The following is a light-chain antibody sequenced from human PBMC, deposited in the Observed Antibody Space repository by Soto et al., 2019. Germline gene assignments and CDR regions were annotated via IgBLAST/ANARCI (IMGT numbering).Light chain of an antibody. Sequence: EIVLTQSPGTLSLSPGERATLSCRASQSVTSSDLAWYQQKPGQAPRLLIYGASSRATGIPDRFSGSGSGTYFTVTISRLEPEDFAVYYCQQYGNSPLTFGGGTKVEIK. CDR3: QQYGNSPLT. CDR2: GAS. J-gene: IGKJ4*01. CDR1: QSVTSSD. V-gene: IGKV3-20*01.